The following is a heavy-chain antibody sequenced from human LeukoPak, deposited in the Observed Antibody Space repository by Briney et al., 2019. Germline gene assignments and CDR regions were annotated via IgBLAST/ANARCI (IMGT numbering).Heavy chain of an antibody. Sequence: GGSLRLSCAASGFAFSDYYMSWVRQAPGKGLEWVSAISGSGGSTYYADSVKGRFTISRDNSKNTLYLQMNSLRAEDTAVYYCAKGSGIQLWLKPFDYWGQGTLVTVSS. CDR2: ISGSGGST. D-gene: IGHD5-18*01. V-gene: IGHV3-23*01. J-gene: IGHJ4*02. CDR1: GFAFSDYY. CDR3: AKGSGIQLWLKPFDY.